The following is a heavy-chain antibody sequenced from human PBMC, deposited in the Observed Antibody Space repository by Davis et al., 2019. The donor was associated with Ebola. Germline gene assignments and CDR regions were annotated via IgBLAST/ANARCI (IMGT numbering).Heavy chain of an antibody. V-gene: IGHV4-59*01. D-gene: IGHD3-22*01. CDR3: ARGKDSSGYPYYFDY. J-gene: IGHJ4*02. Sequence: SETLSLTCTVFGGSISGYYWSWIRQPPGKGLEWIGYIYYSGSTNYNPSLKSRVTISVDTSKNQFSLKLSSVTAADTAVNYCARGKDSSGYPYYFDYWGQGTLVTVSS. CDR1: GGSISGYY. CDR2: IYYSGST.